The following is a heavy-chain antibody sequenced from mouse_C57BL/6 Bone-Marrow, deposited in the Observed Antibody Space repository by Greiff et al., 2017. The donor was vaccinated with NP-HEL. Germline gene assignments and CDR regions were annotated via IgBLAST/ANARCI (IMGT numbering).Heavy chain of an antibody. CDR1: GYAFTNYL. Sequence: VQLPESGAELVRPGTSVKVSCKASGYAFTNYLIEWVKQRPGQGLEWIGVINPGSGGTNYNEKFKGKATLTADKSSSTAYMQLSSLTSEDSAVYFCARSYYFDYWGQGTTLTVSS. J-gene: IGHJ2*01. V-gene: IGHV1-54*01. CDR3: ARSYYFDY. CDR2: INPGSGGT.